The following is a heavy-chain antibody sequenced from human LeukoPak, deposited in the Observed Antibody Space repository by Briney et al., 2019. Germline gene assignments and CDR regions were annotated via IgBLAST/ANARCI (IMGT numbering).Heavy chain of an antibody. CDR3: GGKYGSGSYFVDGAFDI. CDR1: GVNVCSNY. J-gene: IGHJ3*02. CDR2: IYSAGGT. Sequence: GGTLSLSCAPSGVNVCSNYLSLVCQAPREGVEWVSGIYSAGGTYHSDPVKDRFSTSRYKAKNTVYLQMHSLRAADKAVYYCGGKYGSGSYFVDGAFDIWGQGTMVTVSS. D-gene: IGHD3-10*01. V-gene: IGHV3-53*01.